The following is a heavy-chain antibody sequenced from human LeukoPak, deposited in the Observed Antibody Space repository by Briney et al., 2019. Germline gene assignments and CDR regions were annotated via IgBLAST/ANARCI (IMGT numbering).Heavy chain of an antibody. V-gene: IGHV3-74*01. CDR2: INSDGSTT. J-gene: IGHJ4*02. Sequence: PGGSLRLSCAASGFTFRNYWVHWVRRAPGKGLVWVSRINSDGSTTNYADSVKGRFTVSRDNAKNMLYLQMNSLRAEDTAVYYCARVSSLEWLFPDFWGQGTLVTVSS. CDR1: GFTFRNYW. CDR3: ARVSSLEWLFPDF. D-gene: IGHD3-3*01.